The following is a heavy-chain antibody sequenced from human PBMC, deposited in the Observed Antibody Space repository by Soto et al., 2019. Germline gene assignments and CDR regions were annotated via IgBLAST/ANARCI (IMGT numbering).Heavy chain of an antibody. V-gene: IGHV3-48*02. J-gene: IGHJ4*02. Sequence: GGSLRLSCAASGFTFSSYSMNWVRQAPGKGLEWVSYISSSSSTIYYADSVKGRFTISRDNAKNSLYLQMNSLRDEDMAVYFCASNSLFSSDWLSMAFDYWGQGTLVTVSS. CDR1: GFTFSSYS. CDR2: ISSSSSTI. CDR3: ASNSLFSSDWLSMAFDY. D-gene: IGHD3-9*01.